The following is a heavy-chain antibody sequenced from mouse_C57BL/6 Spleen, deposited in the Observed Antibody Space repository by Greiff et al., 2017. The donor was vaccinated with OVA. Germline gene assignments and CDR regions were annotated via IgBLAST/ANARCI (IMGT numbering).Heavy chain of an antibody. Sequence: EVQLQESGPGLVKPSQSLSLTCSVTGYSITSGYYWNWLRPFPGNILEWMGYISYDGSNNYNPSLKNRISITRDTSKNQFFLKLKSVTTEDTATYYCARGYNYAFAYWGQGTLVTVSA. V-gene: IGHV3-6*01. CDR2: ISYDGSN. J-gene: IGHJ3*01. CDR3: ARGYNYAFAY. D-gene: IGHD2-12*01. CDR1: GYSITSGYY.